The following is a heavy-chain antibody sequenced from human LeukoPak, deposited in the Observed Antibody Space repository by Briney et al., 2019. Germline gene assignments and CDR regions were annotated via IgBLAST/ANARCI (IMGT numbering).Heavy chain of an antibody. CDR3: AKSSYDFWSSFDY. V-gene: IGHV3-23*01. Sequence: GGSLRLSCATSGFTFSSYAMIWARQAPGKGLEWVSGISDSGGSTYYADSVKGRFTISRDNSKSTLYLQMSSLRAEDTAVYYCAKSSYDFWSSFDYWGQGTLVTVSS. CDR1: GFTFSSYA. D-gene: IGHD3-3*01. J-gene: IGHJ4*02. CDR2: ISDSGGST.